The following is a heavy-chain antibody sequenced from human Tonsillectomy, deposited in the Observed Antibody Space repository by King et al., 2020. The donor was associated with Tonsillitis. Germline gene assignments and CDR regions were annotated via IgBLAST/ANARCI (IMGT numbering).Heavy chain of an antibody. CDR2: ISGSGGTT. D-gene: IGHD3-3*01. CDR3: AKDRDFWSPHGMDV. Sequence: VQLVESGGGLIQPGGSLRLSCAASGFTFSSYAMSWVRQAPGKGLEWVSGISGSGGTTYYADSVKGRFAISRDNSKNTLYQQMNSLRAEDTAVYYCAKDRDFWSPHGMDVWGQGTTVTVSS. V-gene: IGHV3-23*04. CDR1: GFTFSSYA. J-gene: IGHJ6*02.